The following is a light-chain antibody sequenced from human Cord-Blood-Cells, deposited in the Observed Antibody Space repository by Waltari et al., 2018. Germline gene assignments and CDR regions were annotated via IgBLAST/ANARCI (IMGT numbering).Light chain of an antibody. CDR2: SNN. CDR3: AAWDDSLNGWV. Sequence: QSVLTQPHSASGTPGQRVTIPCSGSGSTIGSNTVNWYQQLPGTAPKLLIYSNNQRPSGVPDRFSGSKSGTSASLAISGLQSEDEADYYCAAWDDSLNGWVFGGGTKLTVL. V-gene: IGLV1-44*01. J-gene: IGLJ3*02. CDR1: GSTIGSNT.